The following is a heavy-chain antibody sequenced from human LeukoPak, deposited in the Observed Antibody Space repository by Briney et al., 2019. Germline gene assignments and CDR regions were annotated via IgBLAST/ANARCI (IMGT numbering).Heavy chain of an antibody. D-gene: IGHD4-17*01. CDR2: INPSGGST. CDR1: GYTFTSYY. Sequence: GASVKVSCKASGYTFTSYYMHWVRQAPGQGLEWMGIINPSGGSTTYAQNFQVRVTMTRDTSTSTVYMELSSLRSEDTAVYYCARVGRSSYGAFDYWGQGTLVTVSS. CDR3: ARVGRSSYGAFDY. V-gene: IGHV1-46*01. J-gene: IGHJ4*02.